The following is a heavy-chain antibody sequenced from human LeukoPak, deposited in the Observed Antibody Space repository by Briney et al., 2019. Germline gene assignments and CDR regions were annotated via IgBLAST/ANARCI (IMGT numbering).Heavy chain of an antibody. CDR3: AKDLTGYSSSWYGDY. CDR1: GSTFSSYG. V-gene: IGHV3-33*06. CDR2: MWYDGSNK. Sequence: PGGSLRLSCAASGSTFSSYGMHWVRQAPGKGLEWVAVMWYDGSNKYYADSVKGRFTISRDNSKNTLYLQMNSLRAEDTAVYYCAKDLTGYSSSWYGDYWGQGTLVTVSS. J-gene: IGHJ4*02. D-gene: IGHD6-13*01.